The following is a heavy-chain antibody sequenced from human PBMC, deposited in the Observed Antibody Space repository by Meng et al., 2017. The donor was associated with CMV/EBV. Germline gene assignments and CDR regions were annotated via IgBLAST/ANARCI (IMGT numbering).Heavy chain of an antibody. CDR1: GYTFTGYY. CDR2: INPNSGGT. Sequence: ASVKVSCKASGYTFTGYYMHWVRQAPGQGLEWLGRINPNSGGTNYAQKFQGRVTMTRDTSTSTVYMELSSLRSEDTAVYYCASSNEGGNPGFRAEYFQHWGQGTLVTVSS. V-gene: IGHV1-2*06. CDR3: ASSNEGGNPGFRAEYFQH. J-gene: IGHJ1*01. D-gene: IGHD4-23*01.